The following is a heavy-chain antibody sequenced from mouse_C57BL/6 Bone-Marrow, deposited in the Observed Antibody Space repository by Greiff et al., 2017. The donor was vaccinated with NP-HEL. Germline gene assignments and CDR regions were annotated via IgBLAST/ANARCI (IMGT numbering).Heavy chain of an antibody. CDR3: ARRYSNYWYFDV. Sequence: QVQLQQPGAELVRPGSSVKLSCKASGYTFTSYWMHWVKQRPIQGLEWIGNIDPSDSETHYNQKFKDKATLTVDKSSSTAYMQLSSLTSEDSAVYYCARRYSNYWYFDVWGTGTTVTVSS. J-gene: IGHJ1*03. CDR1: GYTFTSYW. V-gene: IGHV1-52*01. D-gene: IGHD2-5*01. CDR2: IDPSDSET.